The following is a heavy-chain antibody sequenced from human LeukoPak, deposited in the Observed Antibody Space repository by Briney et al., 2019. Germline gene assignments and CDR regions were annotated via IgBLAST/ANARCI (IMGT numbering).Heavy chain of an antibody. CDR3: ARRSSQSSSWSVSMYYGMDV. CDR2: IYPGDSDT. V-gene: IGHV5-51*01. D-gene: IGHD6-13*01. Sequence: PGESLKISFKGSGXSFTSYCIGWVRQMPGKVLEWMWIIYPGDSDTRYSTSFQGQVTISADKSLSTAYLQWSSLKASDTAMYYCARRSSQSSSWSVSMYYGMDVWGQGTTVAVSS. J-gene: IGHJ6*02. CDR1: GXSFTSYC.